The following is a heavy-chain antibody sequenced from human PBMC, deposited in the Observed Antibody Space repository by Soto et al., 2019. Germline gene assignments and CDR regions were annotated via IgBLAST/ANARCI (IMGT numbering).Heavy chain of an antibody. Sequence: ASVKVSCKASGYTFTNYGISWVRQAPGQGLEWMGWISAYNDNPNYAQKFQGRVTMTRNTSISTAYMELSSLRSEDTAVYYCARGHYGSGTIDYWGQGTLVTVS. D-gene: IGHD3-10*01. CDR3: ARGHYGSGTIDY. CDR1: GYTFTNYG. J-gene: IGHJ4*02. V-gene: IGHV1-18*01. CDR2: ISAYNDNP.